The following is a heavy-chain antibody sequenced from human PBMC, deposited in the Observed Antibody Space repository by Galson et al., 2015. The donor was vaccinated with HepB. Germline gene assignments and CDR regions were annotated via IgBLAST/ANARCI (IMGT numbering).Heavy chain of an antibody. CDR1: GGNFNNFA. J-gene: IGHJ6*02. CDR3: ARQDYYGSGTYPPWYGLDV. D-gene: IGHD3-10*01. V-gene: IGHV1-69*06. CDR2: IIPAFGAA. Sequence: SVKVSCKASGGNFNNFAITWVRKAPGQGLEWVGRIIPAFGAANYAQKFQGRLTISADKSTGTAYMDLTNLRSEDTVVYYCARQDYYGSGTYPPWYGLDVWGQGTTVTVSS.